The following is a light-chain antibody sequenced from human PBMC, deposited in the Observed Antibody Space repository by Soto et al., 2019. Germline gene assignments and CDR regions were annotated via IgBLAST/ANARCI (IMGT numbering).Light chain of an antibody. CDR2: EVS. J-gene: IGLJ3*02. V-gene: IGLV2-14*01. Sequence: QAVVTQPASVSGSPGQSITISCTGTNSDVGHYKYVSWYQHHPGKAPRLIISEVSNRPSGVSHRFSGSKSGNMASLTISGLQAEDEADYYCCSYTTSSTLVFGGGTKLTVL. CDR1: NSDVGHYKY. CDR3: CSYTTSSTLV.